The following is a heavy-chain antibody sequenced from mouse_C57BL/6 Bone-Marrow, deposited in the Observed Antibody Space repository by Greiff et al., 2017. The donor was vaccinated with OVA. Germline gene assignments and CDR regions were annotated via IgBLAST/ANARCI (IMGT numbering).Heavy chain of an antibody. CDR2: IDPSDSET. J-gene: IGHJ1*03. Sequence: QVQLQQPGAELVRPGSSVKLSCKASGYTFTSYWMHWVKQRPIQGLAWIGNIDPSDSETHYNQKFKDKATLTVDKSSSTAYMQLSSLTSEDSAVYDGARPPITTVVPYWYFDVWGTGTTVTVSS. CDR3: ARPPITTVVPYWYFDV. CDR1: GYTFTSYW. D-gene: IGHD1-1*01. V-gene: IGHV1-52*01.